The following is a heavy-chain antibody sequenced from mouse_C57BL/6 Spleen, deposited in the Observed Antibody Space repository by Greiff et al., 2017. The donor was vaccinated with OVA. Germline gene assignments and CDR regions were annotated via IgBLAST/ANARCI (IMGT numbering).Heavy chain of an antibody. V-gene: IGHV1-54*01. CDR3: ARQGSSGYGAMDY. Sequence: QVQLKQSGAELVRPGTSVKVSCKASGYAFTNYLIEWVKQRPGQGLEWIGVINPGSGGTNYNEKCKGKATLTADKSSSTAYMQLSSLTSEDSAVYFCARQGSSGYGAMDYWGQGTSVTVSS. CDR1: GYAFTNYL. CDR2: INPGSGGT. J-gene: IGHJ4*01. D-gene: IGHD3-2*02.